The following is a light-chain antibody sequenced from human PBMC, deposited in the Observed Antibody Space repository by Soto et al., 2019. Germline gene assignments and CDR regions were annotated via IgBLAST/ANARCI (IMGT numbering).Light chain of an antibody. J-gene: IGKJ1*01. CDR3: QQYSRYPET. CDR2: EAS. Sequence: DIQMTQSPSTLSASVGDRVTITCRASQSISSWLAWYQQKPGKAPNLLIYEASRLESAVPSRFSGSSSGTEFTLTINSLQPDDFATSFCQQYSRYPETFGQGTKV. CDR1: QSISSW. V-gene: IGKV1-5*03.